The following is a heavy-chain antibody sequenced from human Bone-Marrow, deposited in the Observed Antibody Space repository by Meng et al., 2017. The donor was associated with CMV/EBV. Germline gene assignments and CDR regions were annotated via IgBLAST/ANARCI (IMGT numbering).Heavy chain of an antibody. CDR1: GGSFSGYY. Sequence: GSLRLSCAVYGGSFSGYYWSWIRQPPGKGLEWIGYIYYSGSTNYNPSLKSRVTISVDTSKNQFSLKLSSVTAADTAVYYCARSPKQLAPYNWFDPWGQGTRVTVSS. CDR2: IYYSGST. D-gene: IGHD6-6*01. V-gene: IGHV4-59*01. CDR3: ARSPKQLAPYNWFDP. J-gene: IGHJ5*02.